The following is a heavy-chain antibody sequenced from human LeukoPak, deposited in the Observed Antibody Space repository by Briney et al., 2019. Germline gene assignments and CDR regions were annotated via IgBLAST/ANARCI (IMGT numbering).Heavy chain of an antibody. CDR1: GGSISSYY. D-gene: IGHD3-22*01. J-gene: IGHJ4*02. V-gene: IGHV4-59*01. CDR2: TYDSGST. Sequence: SETLSLTCTVSGGSISSYYWSWIRQPPGKGLEWIGNTYDSGSTNYNPSLESRVTISVDTSENQCSLKLSSVTAADTAVYYCARQSISGSSLSYFDYWGQGTLVNVSS. CDR3: ARQSISGSSLSYFDY.